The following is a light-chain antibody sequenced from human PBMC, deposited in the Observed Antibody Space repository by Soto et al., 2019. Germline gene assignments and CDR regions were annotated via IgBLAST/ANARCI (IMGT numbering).Light chain of an antibody. CDR3: SSYSISIAYL. CDR2: EVS. CDR1: SSDVGGYDY. V-gene: IGLV2-14*01. Sequence: QSVLTQPASVSGAPGQSSTISCTGTSSDVGGYDYVSWYQLHPGKAPKVMVFEVSNRPSGVSYRFSGSRSGNTASRTISGLQAEDAADYFCSSYSISIAYLFGTGTKVTVL. J-gene: IGLJ1*01.